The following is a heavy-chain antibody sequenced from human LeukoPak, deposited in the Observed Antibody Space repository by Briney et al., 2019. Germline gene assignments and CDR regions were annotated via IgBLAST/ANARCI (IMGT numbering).Heavy chain of an antibody. V-gene: IGHV3-7*01. CDR1: GFTFSSYW. Sequence: GGSLRLSCATSGFTFSSYWMSWVRQAPGKGLEWVANIKQDGSEKYYVDSVKGRFTISRGNAKKSLYVQMNSLRAEDTAVYYCASGSLYFDYWGQGTLVTVSS. CDR2: IKQDGSEK. CDR3: ASGSLYFDY. D-gene: IGHD3-10*01. J-gene: IGHJ4*02.